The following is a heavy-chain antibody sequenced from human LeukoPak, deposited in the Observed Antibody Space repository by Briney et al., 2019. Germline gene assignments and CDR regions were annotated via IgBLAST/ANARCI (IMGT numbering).Heavy chain of an antibody. CDR1: GFTFSSYW. CDR2: IKQDGSEK. Sequence: PGGSLRLSCAASGFTFSSYWMSWVRQAPGKGLEWVANIKQDGSEKYYVDSVKGRFTISRDNAKNSLYLQMNSLRAEDTAVYYCASSYDSSGYYCRYWGQGTLVTVSS. D-gene: IGHD3-22*01. CDR3: ASSYDSSGYYCRY. J-gene: IGHJ4*02. V-gene: IGHV3-7*01.